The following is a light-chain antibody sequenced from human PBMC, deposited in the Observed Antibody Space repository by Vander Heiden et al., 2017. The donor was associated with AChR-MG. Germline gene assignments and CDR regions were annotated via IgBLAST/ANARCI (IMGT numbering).Light chain of an antibody. V-gene: IGLV2-11*01. CDR2: DVS. J-gene: IGLJ2*01. CDR1: SSDVGGYDY. CDR3: CSYAGRFGEV. Sequence: QSALPQPRSVSGSPGQSITISCTGTSSDVGGYDYVSWYQQHPGKAPRLLIYDVSKRPSGVPERFSGSKSGNTASLTISGLQADDEADYYCCSYAGRFGEVFGGGTTVTGL.